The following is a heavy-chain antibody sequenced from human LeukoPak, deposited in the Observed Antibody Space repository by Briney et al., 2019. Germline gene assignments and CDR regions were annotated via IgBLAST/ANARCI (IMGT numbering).Heavy chain of an antibody. CDR1: GYTFTSYG. CDR2: ISAYNGNT. CDR3: ARVDYSGYDYSLDY. V-gene: IGHV1-18*01. D-gene: IGHD5-12*01. Sequence: ASVKVSCKASGYTFTSYGISWVRQAPGQGLEWMGWISAYNGNTNYAQKLQGRVTMTTDTSTSTAYTELRSLRSDDTAVYYCARVDYSGYDYSLDYWGQGTLVTVSS. J-gene: IGHJ4*02.